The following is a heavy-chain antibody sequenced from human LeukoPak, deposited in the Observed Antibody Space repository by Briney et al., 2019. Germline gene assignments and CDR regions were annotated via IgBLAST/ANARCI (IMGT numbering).Heavy chain of an antibody. CDR2: IWGSGTPI. CDR1: GFTFSSYS. J-gene: IGHJ3*01. D-gene: IGHD3-9*01. Sequence: TGGSLRLSCAASGFTFSSYSMTWVRQAPGMGLEWISYIWGSGTPIYYADSVKGRFTISRDNANNLVYLQMTSVRAEDTAIYYCARTSWLEVWGQGKRVTVSS. V-gene: IGHV3-48*01. CDR3: ARTSWLEV.